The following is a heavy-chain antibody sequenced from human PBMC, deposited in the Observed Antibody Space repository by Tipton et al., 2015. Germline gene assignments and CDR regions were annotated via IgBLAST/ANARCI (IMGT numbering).Heavy chain of an antibody. D-gene: IGHD6-19*01. CDR3: VAVAASSYYFGMDA. J-gene: IGHJ6*02. V-gene: IGHV4-61*01. CDR2: IHYSGST. CDR1: GGPVSSNSYS. Sequence: LRLSCTVSGGPVSSNSYSWSWIRQPPGRRLEWIGYIHYSGSTNYNPSLKSRVTMSVDTSKNQISLKLNSVTAADTAVYYCVAVAASSYYFGMDAWGQGTTVTVSS.